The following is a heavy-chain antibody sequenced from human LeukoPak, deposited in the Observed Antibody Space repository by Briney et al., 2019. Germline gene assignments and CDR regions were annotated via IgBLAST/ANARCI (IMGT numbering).Heavy chain of an antibody. D-gene: IGHD6-6*01. CDR1: GGSISSGSYY. Sequence: SQTLSLTCTVSGGSISSGSYYWSWIRQPAGKGLEWIGRIYTSGSTNYNPSLKSRVTISVDTSKNQFSLKLSSVTAADTAVYYCARLRIAARYGGFDYWGQGTLVTVSS. V-gene: IGHV4-61*02. CDR2: IYTSGST. J-gene: IGHJ4*02. CDR3: ARLRIAARYGGFDY.